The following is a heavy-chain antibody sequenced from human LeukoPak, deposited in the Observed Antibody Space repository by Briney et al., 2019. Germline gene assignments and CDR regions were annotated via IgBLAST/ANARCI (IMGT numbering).Heavy chain of an antibody. CDR3: ARELRSRVVRGVIAFTGNDY. V-gene: IGHV3-30*02. J-gene: IGHJ4*02. CDR2: IRYDGSNK. D-gene: IGHD3-10*01. CDR1: GFTFSSYG. Sequence: GGSLRLSCAASGFTFSSYGMHWVRQAPGKGLEWVAFIRYDGSNKYYADSVKGRFTISRDNSKNTLYLQMNSLRAEDTAVYYCARELRSRVVRGVIAFTGNDYWGQGTLVTVSS.